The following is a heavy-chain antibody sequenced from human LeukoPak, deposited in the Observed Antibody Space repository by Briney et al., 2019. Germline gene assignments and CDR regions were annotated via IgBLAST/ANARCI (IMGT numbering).Heavy chain of an antibody. J-gene: IGHJ4*02. D-gene: IGHD6-19*01. V-gene: IGHV4-59*01. CDR3: ARGGWYVDY. CDR2: IHYSGST. CDR1: GGSMSSYY. Sequence: SETLSLTCTASGGSMSSYYWSWIRQPPGKGLEWIGRIHYSGSTNYNPSLKSRVTISVDTSKNQFSLNLSSVTAADTAVYYCARGGWYVDYWGQGSLVTVSS.